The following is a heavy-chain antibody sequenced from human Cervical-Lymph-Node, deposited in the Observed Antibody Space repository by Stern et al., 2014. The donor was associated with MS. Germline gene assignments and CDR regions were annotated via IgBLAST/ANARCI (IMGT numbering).Heavy chain of an antibody. CDR1: GYTFTSFG. Sequence: DQLVESGTEVRKPGASVKVSCRASGYTFTSFGISWVRRTPGQGLEFMGWISGYNGDTKYSQKSQGRVVLTTDTSTSTAYMDLTSLRSDDTAMYYCARGPYCSSTSCYTNGYYFYGLDVWGQGTTVTVSS. D-gene: IGHD2-2*02. CDR3: ARGPYCSSTSCYTNGYYFYGLDV. CDR2: ISGYNGDT. J-gene: IGHJ6*02. V-gene: IGHV1-18*01.